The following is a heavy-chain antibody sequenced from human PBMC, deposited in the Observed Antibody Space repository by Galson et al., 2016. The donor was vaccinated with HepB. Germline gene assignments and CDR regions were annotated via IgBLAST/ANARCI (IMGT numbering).Heavy chain of an antibody. V-gene: IGHV1-69*06. CDR2: IIPIFNKP. Sequence: SVKVSCKASGGSFSGYVISWVRQAPGHGLEWMGGIIPIFNKPHYARTFQGRVTFTADRSTSTASMELTSLTSDDTAVYYCARPSRGTVCQTYYYYGLDVWGQGTPVIFSS. CDR3: ARPSRGTVCQTYYYYGLDV. D-gene: IGHD1-14*01. J-gene: IGHJ6*02. CDR1: GGSFSGYV.